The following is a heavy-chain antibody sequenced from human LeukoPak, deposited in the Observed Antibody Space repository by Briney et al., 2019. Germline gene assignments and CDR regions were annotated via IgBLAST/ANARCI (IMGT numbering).Heavy chain of an antibody. J-gene: IGHJ4*02. Sequence: GASVTVSFQPSGYTFTGYYLHWVRQAPGQALEWMGWINPNIGATMYAEKFQGRVTMTRDTSISTAYMELSSLRSDDTALYYCARDRVGSGLPRPDYFEHWGQGTLVTVSS. D-gene: IGHD6-19*01. CDR3: ARDRVGSGLPRPDYFEH. CDR1: GYTFTGYY. V-gene: IGHV1-2*02. CDR2: INPNIGAT.